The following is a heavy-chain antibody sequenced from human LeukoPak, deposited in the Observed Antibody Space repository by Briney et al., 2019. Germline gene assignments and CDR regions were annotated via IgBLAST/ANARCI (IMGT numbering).Heavy chain of an antibody. Sequence: GGSLRLSCAAPGFTFSSYEINWVRQAPGKGLEWVSYISSSGSTIYYADSVKGRFTISRDNAKNSLYLQMNSLRAEDTAVYYCARADCSSTSCYNPGYYYYGMDVWGQGTTVTVSS. J-gene: IGHJ6*02. CDR3: ARADCSSTSCYNPGYYYYGMDV. CDR2: ISSSGSTI. V-gene: IGHV3-48*03. D-gene: IGHD2-2*02. CDR1: GFTFSSYE.